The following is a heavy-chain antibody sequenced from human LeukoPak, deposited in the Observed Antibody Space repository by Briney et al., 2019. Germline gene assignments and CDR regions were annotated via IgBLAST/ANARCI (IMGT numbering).Heavy chain of an antibody. V-gene: IGHV3-15*01. D-gene: IGHD3-10*01. CDR3: AREKYGSGSGFDY. J-gene: IGHJ4*02. CDR2: IKSKTDGGTT. CDR1: GFTFSNAW. Sequence: PGGSLRLSCAASGFTFSNAWMSWVRQAPGKGLEWVGRIKSKTDGGTTDYAAPVKGRFTISRDDSKNTLYLQMNSLRVEDTAVYYCAREKYGSGSGFDYWGQGTLVTVSS.